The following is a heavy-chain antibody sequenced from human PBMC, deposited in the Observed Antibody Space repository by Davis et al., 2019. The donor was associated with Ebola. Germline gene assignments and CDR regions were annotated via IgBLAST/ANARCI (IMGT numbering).Heavy chain of an antibody. Sequence: PGGSLRLSCAASGFTFSDYYMSWIRQAPGKGLEWVSYISSSSSYIYYADSVKGRFTISRDNAKNSLYLQMNSLRAEDTAVYYCARALWFRESHPYYYYGMDVWGQGTTVTVSS. D-gene: IGHD3-10*01. V-gene: IGHV3-11*06. CDR1: GFTFSDYY. CDR2: ISSSSSYI. CDR3: ARALWFRESHPYYYYGMDV. J-gene: IGHJ6*02.